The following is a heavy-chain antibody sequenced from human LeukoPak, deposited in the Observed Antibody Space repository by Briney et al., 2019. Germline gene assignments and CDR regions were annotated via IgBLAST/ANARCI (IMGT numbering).Heavy chain of an antibody. J-gene: IGHJ5*02. CDR3: VRGRDGYST. CDR2: IYYDGTA. V-gene: IGHV4-59*01. CDR1: GAAISTYY. D-gene: IGHD5-24*01. Sequence: PSETLSLTCIVSGAAISTYYWTWIRQPPGKGLEWMGYIYYDGTANYNPSLKSRVTISVDMSRNVFSLKVASVTAADTAVYYCVRGRDGYSTWGQGTLVTVSS.